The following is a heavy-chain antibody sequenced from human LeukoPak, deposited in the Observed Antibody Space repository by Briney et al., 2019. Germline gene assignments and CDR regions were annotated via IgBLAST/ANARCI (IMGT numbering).Heavy chain of an antibody. Sequence: KPGGSLRLSCAASGFTLSSFRMNWVRQAPGKGLEWVSSFSHSSSDTYYADSVKGRFTMSSDNAKSSLYLQMNSLRDEDTAVYYCAREMTRRGFYPHYYGMDVWGQGTTVTVSS. D-gene: IGHD2-21*02. J-gene: IGHJ6*02. V-gene: IGHV3-21*01. CDR2: FSHSSSDT. CDR1: GFTLSSFR. CDR3: AREMTRRGFYPHYYGMDV.